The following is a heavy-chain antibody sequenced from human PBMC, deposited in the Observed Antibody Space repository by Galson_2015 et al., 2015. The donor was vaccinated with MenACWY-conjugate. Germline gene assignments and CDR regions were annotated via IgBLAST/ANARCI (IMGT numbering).Heavy chain of an antibody. CDR3: AKSRQFQLLRQDGMDV. CDR2: ISITSSTI. V-gene: IGHV3-48*04. CDR1: GFTFSDYT. D-gene: IGHD2-2*01. Sequence: SLRLSCAASGFTFSDYTMNWVRQAPGKGLEWVSYISITSSTIYYADSVKGRFTISRDNAKKSLYLQMNSLRAEDTAVYYCAKSRQFQLLRQDGMDVWGQGTTVTVSS. J-gene: IGHJ6*02.